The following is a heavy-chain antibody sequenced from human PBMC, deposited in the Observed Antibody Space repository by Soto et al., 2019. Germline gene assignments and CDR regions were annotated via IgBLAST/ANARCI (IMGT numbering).Heavy chain of an antibody. J-gene: IGHJ4*02. CDR3: ARDHSGYYFDY. Sequence: QVQLVESGGGVVQPGRSLRLSCAASGFTFSNYGLHWVRQTPGKGLEWVAVIWYDGSNTYYGDSVKGRFAISRDDSRNTLYLQMNSRRAEATAVYYCARDHSGYYFDYWGQGTLVTVSS. CDR2: IWYDGSNT. V-gene: IGHV3-33*01. CDR1: GFTFSNYG. D-gene: IGHD5-12*01.